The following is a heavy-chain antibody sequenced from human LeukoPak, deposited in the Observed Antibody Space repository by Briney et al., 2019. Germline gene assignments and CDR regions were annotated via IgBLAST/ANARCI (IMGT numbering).Heavy chain of an antibody. J-gene: IGHJ4*02. CDR2: IKEGGSQK. Sequence: GGSLRLSCAASGFTFNSYWMTWVRQAPGKGLEWVANIKEGGSQKYYVDSVKGRFTISRDNTENSLYLQMNSLRAEDTAVYYCAREYSGWGSNFDYWGQGTLVTVSS. CDR1: GFTFNSYW. CDR3: AREYSGWGSNFDY. V-gene: IGHV3-7*03. D-gene: IGHD6-19*01.